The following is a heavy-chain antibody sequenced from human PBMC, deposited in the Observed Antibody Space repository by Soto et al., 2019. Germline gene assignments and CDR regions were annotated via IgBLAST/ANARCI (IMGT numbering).Heavy chain of an antibody. CDR1: GGSISSGGYY. CDR3: ARMWDLRREFDF. D-gene: IGHD1-26*01. J-gene: IGHJ4*02. CDR2: IYYSGST. Sequence: SETLSLTCTVSGGSISSGGYYWNWIRQHPGKGLEWIGYIYYSGSTYYNPSLRSRVNISVDTSKNQFSLKLSSVTAADTAIYYCARMWDLRREFDFWGQG. V-gene: IGHV4-31*03.